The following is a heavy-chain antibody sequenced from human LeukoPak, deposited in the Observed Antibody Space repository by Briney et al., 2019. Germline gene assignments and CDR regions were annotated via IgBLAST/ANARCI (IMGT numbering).Heavy chain of an antibody. V-gene: IGHV5-51*01. J-gene: IGHJ4*02. CDR2: IYPGDSDT. D-gene: IGHD6-6*01. CDR1: GYSFTSYW. Sequence: GESLKISGKGSGYSFTSYWIGWVRPMPGKGLEWMGIIYPGDSDTRYSPSFQGQVTISADKSISTAYLQWSSLEASDTAMYYSARLESIAAPAGDWGQGTLVTVSS. CDR3: ARLESIAAPAGD.